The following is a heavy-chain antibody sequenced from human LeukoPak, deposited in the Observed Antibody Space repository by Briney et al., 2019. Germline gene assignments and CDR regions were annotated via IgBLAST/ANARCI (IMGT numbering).Heavy chain of an antibody. CDR3: AKDQMVRGVIITSPFDY. V-gene: IGHV3-23*01. CDR2: ISVSGGST. D-gene: IGHD3-10*01. J-gene: IGHJ4*02. CDR1: GFTFSSYA. Sequence: GGSLKLSCAASGFTFSSYAMSWVRQAPGKGLEWVSGISVSGGSTYYADSVKGRFTISRDNSKNTLYLQMNSLRAEDTVVYYCAKDQMVRGVIITSPFDYWGQGTLVTVSS.